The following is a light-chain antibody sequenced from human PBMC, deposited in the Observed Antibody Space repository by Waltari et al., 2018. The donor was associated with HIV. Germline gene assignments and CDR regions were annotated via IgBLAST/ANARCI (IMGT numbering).Light chain of an antibody. J-gene: IGLJ2*01. CDR2: RNN. Sequence: QAGLTQPPSVSKGLRQTATLTCTGNSNNVGNQGAAWLQQHQGHPPKLLSYRNNNRPSGISEGFSASRSGNAASLTITGLQPEDEADYYCAAWDSSLSVVVFGGGTKLTVL. V-gene: IGLV10-54*01. CDR1: SNNVGNQG. CDR3: AAWDSSLSVVV.